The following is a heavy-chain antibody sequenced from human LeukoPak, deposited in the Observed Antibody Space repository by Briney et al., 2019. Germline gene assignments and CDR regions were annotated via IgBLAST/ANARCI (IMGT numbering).Heavy chain of an antibody. CDR1: GYTFTGYY. J-gene: IGHJ4*02. D-gene: IGHD3-22*01. CDR2: INPNSGGT. Sequence: ASVKVSCKASGYTFTGYYMHWVRQAPGQALEWMGRINPNSGGTNYAQKFQGRVTMTRDTSISTAYMELSRLRSDDTAVYYCARDSYDSSGYYYWGQGTLVTVSS. CDR3: ARDSYDSSGYYY. V-gene: IGHV1-2*06.